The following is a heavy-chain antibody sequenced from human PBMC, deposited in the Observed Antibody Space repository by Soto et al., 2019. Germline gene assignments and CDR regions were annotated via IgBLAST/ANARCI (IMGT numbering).Heavy chain of an antibody. V-gene: IGHV3-9*01. J-gene: IGHJ6*02. CDR1: GFTFDDYA. CDR2: ISWNSGSI. Sequence: EVQLVESGGGLVQPGRSLRPSCAASGFTFDDYAMHWVRQAPGKGLEWVSGISWNSGSIGYADSVKGRFTISRDNAKNSLYLQMNSLRAEDTALYYCAKDGYNLYVYYYYGMDVWGQGTTVTVSS. D-gene: IGHD5-12*01. CDR3: AKDGYNLYVYYYYGMDV.